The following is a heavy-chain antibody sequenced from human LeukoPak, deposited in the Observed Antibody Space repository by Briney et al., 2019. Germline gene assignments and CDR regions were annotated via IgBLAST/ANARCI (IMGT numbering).Heavy chain of an antibody. D-gene: IGHD3-22*01. J-gene: IGHJ4*02. V-gene: IGHV5-51*01. CDR1: GYSFTSYW. CDR2: IYPGDSDT. CDR3: AKSRSGYHFDY. Sequence: GESLKISCQGSGYSFTSYWIGWVREMPGKGLEWMGIIYPGDSDTRYSPSFQGQVTISADKSISTVYLQWSSLKASDTAMYFCAKSRSGYHFDYWGQGTLVTVSS.